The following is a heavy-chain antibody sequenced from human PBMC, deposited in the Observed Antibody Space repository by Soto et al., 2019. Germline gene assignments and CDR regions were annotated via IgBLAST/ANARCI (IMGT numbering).Heavy chain of an antibody. CDR1: GFTFDDYA. Sequence: DVQLVESGGGLVQPGRSLRLSCAASGFTFDDYAMHWVRQAPGKGLEWVSGISWNSGSIGYADSVKGRFTISRDNAKNSLYLQMNSLRAEDTALYYCAKDTYYDLSYFDYWGQETLVTVSS. D-gene: IGHD3-3*01. CDR2: ISWNSGSI. V-gene: IGHV3-9*01. J-gene: IGHJ4*02. CDR3: AKDTYYDLSYFDY.